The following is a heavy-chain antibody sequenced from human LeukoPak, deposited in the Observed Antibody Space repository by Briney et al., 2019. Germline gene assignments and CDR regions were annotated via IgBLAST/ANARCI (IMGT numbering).Heavy chain of an antibody. CDR1: GYTFTGYY. J-gene: IGHJ4*02. Sequence: ASVKVSCKASGYTFTGYYMHWVRQAPGQGLEWMGWINPNSGGTNYAQKFQGRVTMTRDTSISTAYMELSRLRSDDTAVYYCARVDVVPAAGDFDYWGQGTLVTVSS. CDR3: ARVDVVPAAGDFDY. CDR2: INPNSGGT. D-gene: IGHD2-2*01. V-gene: IGHV1-2*02.